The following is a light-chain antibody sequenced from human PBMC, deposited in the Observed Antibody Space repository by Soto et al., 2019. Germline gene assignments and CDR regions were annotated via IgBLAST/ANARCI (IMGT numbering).Light chain of an antibody. CDR1: SSDVGSYDY. CDR3: CSYAGSYTLV. CDR2: DVS. V-gene: IGLV2-11*01. Sequence: QSALTQPRSVSGSPGQSVTISCTGTSSDVGSYDYVSWYQHHPGKAPKLMIYDVSKRPSGVPDRFSGSKSGSTASLTVSGLQADDEADYYCCSYAGSYTLVFGGGTKLTVL. J-gene: IGLJ2*01.